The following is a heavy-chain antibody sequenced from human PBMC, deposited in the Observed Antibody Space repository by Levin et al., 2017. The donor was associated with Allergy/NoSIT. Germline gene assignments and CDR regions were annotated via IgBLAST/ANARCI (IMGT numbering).Heavy chain of an antibody. CDR3: TRGPSGSSSEPPWMFPRGSTAAFDI. V-gene: IGHV3-49*03. D-gene: IGHD6-13*01. J-gene: IGHJ3*02. CDR2: IRSKAYGGTT. CDR1: GFTFGDYA. Sequence: GGSLRLSCTASGFTFGDYAMSWFRQAPGKGLEWVGFIRSKAYGGTTEYAASVKGRFTISRDDSKSIAYLQMNSLKTEDTAVYYCTRGPSGSSSEPPWMFPRGSTAAFDIWGQGTMVTVSS.